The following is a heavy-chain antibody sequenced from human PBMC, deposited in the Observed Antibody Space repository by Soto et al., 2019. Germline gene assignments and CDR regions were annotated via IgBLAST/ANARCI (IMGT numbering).Heavy chain of an antibody. CDR3: SRQPDDSYGSGSYYYGMDV. Sequence: GESLKISCKGPGYSFTSYWISWVRQMPGKGLEWMGRIDPSDSYTNYSPSFQGHVTISADKSISTAYLQWSSLKASDTVMYYCSRQPDDSYGSGSYYYGMDVWGQGTTVTVSS. CDR2: IDPSDSYT. CDR1: GYSFTSYW. D-gene: IGHD3-10*01. V-gene: IGHV5-10-1*01. J-gene: IGHJ6*02.